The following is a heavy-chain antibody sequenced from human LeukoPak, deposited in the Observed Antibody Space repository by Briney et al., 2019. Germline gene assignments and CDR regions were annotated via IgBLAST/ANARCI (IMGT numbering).Heavy chain of an antibody. J-gene: IGHJ3*02. CDR2: ISSSSSYI. V-gene: IGHV3-21*01. D-gene: IGHD1-26*01. Sequence: GGSLRLSCAASGLTFSSYSMNWVRQAPGKGLEWVSSISSSSSYIYYADSVKGRFTISRDDAKNSLYLQMNSLRAEDTAVYYCARGYTGGSYHDAFDIWGQGTMVTVSS. CDR3: ARGYTGGSYHDAFDI. CDR1: GLTFSSYS.